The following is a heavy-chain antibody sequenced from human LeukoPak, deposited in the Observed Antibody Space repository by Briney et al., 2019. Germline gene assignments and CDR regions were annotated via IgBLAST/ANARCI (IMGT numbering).Heavy chain of an antibody. CDR1: GFTFSSYS. Sequence: PGGSLRLSCAASGFTFSSYSMNWVRQAPGKGLEWVSSISSSSSYIYYADSVQGRFTISRDNAKNSPYLQMNSLRAEDTAVYYCASSRSRVWEDPWGQGTLVTVSS. V-gene: IGHV3-21*01. CDR2: ISSSSSYI. D-gene: IGHD6-13*01. CDR3: ASSRSRVWEDP. J-gene: IGHJ5*02.